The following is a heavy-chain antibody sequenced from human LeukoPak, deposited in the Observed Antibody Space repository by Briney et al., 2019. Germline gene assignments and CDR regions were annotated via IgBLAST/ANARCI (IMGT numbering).Heavy chain of an antibody. J-gene: IGHJ4*02. CDR2: ISGSGGST. CDR3: ANYYYDSSGYPNYSDY. D-gene: IGHD3-22*01. Sequence: QTGGSLRLSCAASGFTFSSYAMSWVRQAPGKGLEWVSAISGSGGSTYYADSVKGRFTISRDNSKNTLYLQMNSLRAEDTAVYYCANYYYDSSGYPNYSDYWGQGTLVTVSS. V-gene: IGHV3-23*01. CDR1: GFTFSSYA.